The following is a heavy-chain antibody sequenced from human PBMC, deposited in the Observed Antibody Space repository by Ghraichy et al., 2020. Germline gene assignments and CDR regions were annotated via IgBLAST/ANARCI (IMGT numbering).Heavy chain of an antibody. Sequence: GGSLRLSCAASGFTFSSYWMSWVRQAPGKGLEWVANIKQDGSEKYYVDSVKGRFTISRDNAKNSLYLQMNSLRAEDTAVYYCARVRSDYGAQPGVYYMDVWGKGTTVTVSS. J-gene: IGHJ6*03. D-gene: IGHD4-17*01. V-gene: IGHV3-7*01. CDR3: ARVRSDYGAQPGVYYMDV. CDR2: IKQDGSEK. CDR1: GFTFSSYW.